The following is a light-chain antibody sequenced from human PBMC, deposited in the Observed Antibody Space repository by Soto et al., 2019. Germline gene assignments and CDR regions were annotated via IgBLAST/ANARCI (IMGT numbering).Light chain of an antibody. CDR2: GAS. CDR1: QSVSSSY. J-gene: IGKJ4*01. CDR3: QQYGSSPLT. Sequence: EIVLTQSPGTLSLSPGERATLSCRASQSVSSSYLAWYQQKPGQAPRLLIYGASSRATGIQDRFSCSGSGTDFTLNISRLEPEDFSVYYCQQYGSSPLTFGGGTKVEIK. V-gene: IGKV3-20*01.